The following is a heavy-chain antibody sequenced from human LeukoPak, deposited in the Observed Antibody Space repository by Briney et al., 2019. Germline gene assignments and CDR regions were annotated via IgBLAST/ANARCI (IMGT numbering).Heavy chain of an antibody. CDR2: INAGNGNT. V-gene: IGHV1-3*01. J-gene: IGHJ4*02. CDR1: GYTFTNYA. D-gene: IGHD6-19*01. CDR3: ARIQWLVGLGDY. Sequence: ASVKVSCKASGYTFTNYAMHWVRQAPGQRLEWMGWINAGNGNTKYSQKFQGRVTITGDTSASTAYMELRSLRSDDTAVYYCARIQWLVGLGDYWGQGTLVTVSS.